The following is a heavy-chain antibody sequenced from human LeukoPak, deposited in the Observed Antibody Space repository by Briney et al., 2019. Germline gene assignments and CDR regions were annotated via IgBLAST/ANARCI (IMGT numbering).Heavy chain of an antibody. CDR3: ANFGGDSSGYYYPLDY. CDR1: GFTFITYK. V-gene: IGHV3-21*04. Sequence: PGGSLRLSCAASGFTFITYKMNWVRQAPGKGLEWVSSISSSSSYIYYADSVKGRFTISRDNAKNSLYLQMNSLRAEDTAVYYCANFGGDSSGYYYPLDYWGQGTLVTVSS. J-gene: IGHJ4*02. CDR2: ISSSSSYI. D-gene: IGHD3-22*01.